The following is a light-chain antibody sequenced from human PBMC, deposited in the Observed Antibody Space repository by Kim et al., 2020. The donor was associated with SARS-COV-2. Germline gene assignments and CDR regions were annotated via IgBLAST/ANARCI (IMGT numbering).Light chain of an antibody. CDR2: SNS. V-gene: IGLV1-44*01. CDR1: KYNIGSNT. J-gene: IGLJ2*01. Sequence: GQRVTISCSGGKYNIGSNTVSWYQHIPGTAPKLLIYSNSQRPSGVPDRFSGSKSGTSASLAIRGLRSDDEADYYCAAWDDSLNGVIFGGGTKLSVL. CDR3: AAWDDSLNGVI.